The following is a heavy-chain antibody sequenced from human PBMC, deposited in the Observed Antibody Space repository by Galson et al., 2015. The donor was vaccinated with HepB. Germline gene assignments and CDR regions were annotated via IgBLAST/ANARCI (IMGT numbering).Heavy chain of an antibody. CDR3: AKDVSITGTPSGYFDY. D-gene: IGHD1-20*01. V-gene: IGHV3-23*01. J-gene: IGHJ4*02. Sequence: SLRLSCAASGFTFSSYAMSWVRQAPGKGLEWVSAISGSGGSTYYADSVKGRFTISRDNSKNTLYLQMNSLRAEDTAVYYCAKDVSITGTPSGYFDYWGQGTLVTVSS. CDR2: ISGSGGST. CDR1: GFTFSSYA.